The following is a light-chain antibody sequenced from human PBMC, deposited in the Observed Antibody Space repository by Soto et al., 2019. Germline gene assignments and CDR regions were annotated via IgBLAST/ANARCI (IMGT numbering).Light chain of an antibody. J-gene: IGKJ1*01. V-gene: IGKV3-15*01. CDR2: GAS. CDR3: QQYNNLWT. Sequence: EILMTQSPATLSVSPGERATLSCRASQSVSSSLAWYQQKPGQAPRLLISGASTRATGIPARFSGSGSGTEFTLTISSLQSEYFAVYYCQQYNNLWTFGQGTKVEIK. CDR1: QSVSSS.